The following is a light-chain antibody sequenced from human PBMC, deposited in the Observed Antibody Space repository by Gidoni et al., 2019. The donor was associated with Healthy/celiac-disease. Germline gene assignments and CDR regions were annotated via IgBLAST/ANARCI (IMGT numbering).Light chain of an antibody. CDR3: QQYNSYSPT. CDR1: QSISSW. J-gene: IGKJ4*01. Sequence: DIQMTQSPSTLSASVGDSVTITCRASQSISSWLAWYQQKPGTAPKLLIYKASSLESGVPSRFSGSGSGTEFTLTISSLQPDDFATYYCQQYNSYSPTFGGGTKVEIK. V-gene: IGKV1-5*03. CDR2: KAS.